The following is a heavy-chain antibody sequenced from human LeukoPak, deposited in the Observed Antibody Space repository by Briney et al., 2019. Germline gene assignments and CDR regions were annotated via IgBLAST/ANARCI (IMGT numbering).Heavy chain of an antibody. CDR1: GGSITSYY. CDR3: ARAAYSSGFYFFDS. J-gene: IGHJ4*02. CDR2: VYYSGST. D-gene: IGHD3-22*01. Sequence: EPSETLSLTCTVSGGSITSYYWSWIRQPPGKGLESIGYVYYSGSTSYNPSLKSRVTISIDTSKNQFSLKLNPLTAADTAVYYCARAAYSSGFYFFDSRGQGTLVTVSS. V-gene: IGHV4-59*01.